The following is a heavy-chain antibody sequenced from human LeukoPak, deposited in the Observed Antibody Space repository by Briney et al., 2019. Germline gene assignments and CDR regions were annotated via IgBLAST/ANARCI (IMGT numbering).Heavy chain of an antibody. CDR2: ISGSGGST. V-gene: IGHV3-23*01. CDR3: AKDGSGWYLFSAGYFDY. Sequence: PGGSLRLSCAASGFTFSNYWMSWVRQAPGKGLEWVSAISGSGGSTYYADSVKGRFTISRDNSKNTLYLQMNSLRAEDTAVYYCAKDGSGWYLFSAGYFDYWGQGTLVTVSS. CDR1: GFTFSNYW. J-gene: IGHJ4*02. D-gene: IGHD6-19*01.